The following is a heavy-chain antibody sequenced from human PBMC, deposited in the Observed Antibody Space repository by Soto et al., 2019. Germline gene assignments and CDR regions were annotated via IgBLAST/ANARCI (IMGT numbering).Heavy chain of an antibody. CDR2: IKEDGSGK. D-gene: IGHD3-16*01. Sequence: PGGSLRLSCTASGFTFSSYWISWVRQAPWKGLGWVANIKEDGSGKYYVDSVKGRFSISRDNARNSLYLQMNSLRVEDTAVYYCVRVGRLGGYWGQGALVPVSS. CDR1: GFTFSSYW. V-gene: IGHV3-7*03. CDR3: VRVGRLGGY. J-gene: IGHJ4*02.